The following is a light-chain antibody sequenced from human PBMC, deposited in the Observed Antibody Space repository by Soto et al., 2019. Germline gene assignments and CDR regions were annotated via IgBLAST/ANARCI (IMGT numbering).Light chain of an antibody. CDR1: QSVSSSS. CDR3: QQYNGSPLVT. Sequence: EIVLTQSPGILSLSPGERATLSCRASQSVSSSSLAWYQQKPGQAPRLLVYGASSRATGIPDRFSGSGSGTDFTLTISRLQPEDFAVYYCQQYNGSPLVTFGQGTKLEIK. V-gene: IGKV3-20*01. J-gene: IGKJ2*01. CDR2: GAS.